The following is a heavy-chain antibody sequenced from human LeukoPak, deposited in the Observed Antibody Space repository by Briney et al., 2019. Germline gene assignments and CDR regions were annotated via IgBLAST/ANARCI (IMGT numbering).Heavy chain of an antibody. CDR2: IRFDASNK. CDR1: GFIFSNYG. CDR3: AFSPGGVAAHFDY. J-gene: IGHJ4*02. V-gene: IGHV3-33*01. Sequence: GGSLRLSCAASGFIFSNYGIHWVRQAPGEGLEWVAVIRFDASNKDYPDSVKGRFTISRDNSKSTLYLQMNSQRAEDTAMYYCAFSPGGVAAHFDYWGQGTLVTVSS. D-gene: IGHD3-3*01.